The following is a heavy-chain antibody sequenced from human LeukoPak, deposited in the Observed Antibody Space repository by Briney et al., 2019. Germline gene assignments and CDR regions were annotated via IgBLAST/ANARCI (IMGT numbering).Heavy chain of an antibody. CDR1: GGSFSGYY. V-gene: IGHV4-34*01. CDR2: IYYSGST. Sequence: SETLSLTCAVYGGSFSGYYWGWIRQPPGKGLEWIGSIYYSGSTYYNPSLKSRVTISVDTSKNQFSLKLSSVTAADTAVYYCARACTSSRQSSPYYFDYWGQGTLVTVSS. D-gene: IGHD6-13*01. J-gene: IGHJ4*02. CDR3: ARACTSSRQSSPYYFDY.